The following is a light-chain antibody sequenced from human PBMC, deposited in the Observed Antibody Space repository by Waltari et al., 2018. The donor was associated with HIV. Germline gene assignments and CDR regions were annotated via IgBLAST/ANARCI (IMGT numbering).Light chain of an antibody. CDR2: TNI. V-gene: IGLV1-44*01. CDR1: SSNIGSNP. Sequence: QSVLTQPPSASGTPGQRVNISCSGGSSNIGSNPVNWYRQFPGEAPKLLIYTNIQRPSGVPDRFSGSKSGTSASLAISGPQSEDEADFYCAVWDDSLRSVLFGGGTRLTVL. J-gene: IGLJ3*02. CDR3: AVWDDSLRSVL.